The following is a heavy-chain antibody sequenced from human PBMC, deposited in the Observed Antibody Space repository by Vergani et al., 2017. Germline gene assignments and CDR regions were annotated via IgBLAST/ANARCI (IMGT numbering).Heavy chain of an antibody. CDR1: GCPISSYY. J-gene: IGHJ4*02. CDR3: ARRGGYED. D-gene: IGHD5-12*01. Sequence: QVQLQESGPGLVKPSETLSLTCTVSGCPISSYYWSWVRQPPGKGLEWIGYIYYSGCTNYNPSLTSRVTISVDTTKNQFSLKLSSVTAADTAVYYCARRGGYEDWGQGTLVTVSS. CDR2: IYYSGCT. V-gene: IGHV4-59*08.